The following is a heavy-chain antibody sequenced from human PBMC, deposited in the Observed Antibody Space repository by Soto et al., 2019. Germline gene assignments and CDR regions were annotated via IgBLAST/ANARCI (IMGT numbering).Heavy chain of an antibody. CDR3: ARQTTTVTTYEEIDY. J-gene: IGHJ4*02. D-gene: IGHD4-17*01. CDR1: GFTVSSNY. Sequence: EVQLVESGGGLVQPGGSVRLSCAASGFTVSSNYMSWVRQAQGKGLEWVSVIYSGGSTYYADSVKGRFTISRDNSKNTLYLQMNSLRAEDTAVYYCARQTTTVTTYEEIDYWGQGTLVTVFS. CDR2: IYSGGST. V-gene: IGHV3-66*04.